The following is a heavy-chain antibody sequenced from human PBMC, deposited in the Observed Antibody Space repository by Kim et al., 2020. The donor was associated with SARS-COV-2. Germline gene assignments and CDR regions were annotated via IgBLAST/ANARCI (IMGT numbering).Heavy chain of an antibody. V-gene: IGHV3-43D*03. J-gene: IGHJ4*02. D-gene: IGHD4-17*01. Sequence: AASVKGAFAISKDNSKNALYLQMNSLRAEDTALYYCAKSPGYGDYDYFDYWGQGTLVTVSS. CDR3: AKSPGYGDYDYFDY.